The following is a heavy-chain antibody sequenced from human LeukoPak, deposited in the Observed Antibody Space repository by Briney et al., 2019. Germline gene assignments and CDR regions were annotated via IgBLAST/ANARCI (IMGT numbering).Heavy chain of an antibody. V-gene: IGHV1-24*01. J-gene: IGHJ4*02. D-gene: IGHD3-3*01. CDR2: FDPEDGET. CDR1: GYTLTELS. Sequence: ASVKVSCKVSGYTLTELSMHWVRQAPGKGLEWMGGFDPEDGETIYAQKFQGRVTMTEDTFTDTAYMELSSLRSEDTAVYYCATDRWVGDFWSGYRIYFDYWGQGTLVTVSS. CDR3: ATDRWVGDFWSGYRIYFDY.